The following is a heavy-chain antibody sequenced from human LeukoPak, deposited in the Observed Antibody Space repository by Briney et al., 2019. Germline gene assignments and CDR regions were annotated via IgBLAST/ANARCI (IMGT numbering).Heavy chain of an antibody. V-gene: IGHV3-30*04. D-gene: IGHD3-22*01. Sequence: GRSLRLSCAASGFTFSSYAMHWVRQAPGKGLEWVAVISYDGSNKYYADSVKGRFTISRDNSKNTLYLQMNSLRAEDTAVYYCARDYEGSSGYYEGFDYWGQGTLVTVSS. CDR2: ISYDGSNK. CDR3: ARDYEGSSGYYEGFDY. J-gene: IGHJ4*02. CDR1: GFTFSSYA.